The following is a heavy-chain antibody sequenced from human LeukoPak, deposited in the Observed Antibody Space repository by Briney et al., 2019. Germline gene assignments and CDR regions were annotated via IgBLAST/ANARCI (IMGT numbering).Heavy chain of an antibody. J-gene: IGHJ5*02. CDR3: ARTYYGVGWFDP. CDR2: IYYSGST. V-gene: IGHV4-59*11. D-gene: IGHD4-17*01. Sequence: PSETLSLTCTASGGSISSHYWSWIRQPPGKGLEWIGYIYYSGSTNYNPSLKSRVTISVDTSKNQFSLKLSSVTAADTAVYYCARTYYGVGWFDPWGQGTLVTVSS. CDR1: GGSISSHY.